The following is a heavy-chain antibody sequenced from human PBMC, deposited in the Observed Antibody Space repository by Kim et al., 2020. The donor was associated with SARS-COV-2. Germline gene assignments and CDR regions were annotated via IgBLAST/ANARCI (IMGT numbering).Heavy chain of an antibody. CDR3: AREGGTVAGTSVFDY. Sequence: GGSLRLSCAASGFTFSSYAMHWVRQAPGKGLEWVTFLSYDGSDKLYAVSVRGRFTVSRDNSKNTLYLQMNSLRTEDTAIYYCAREGGTVAGTSVFDYWG. CDR2: LSYDGSDK. CDR1: GFTFSSYA. D-gene: IGHD1-7*01. J-gene: IGHJ4*01. V-gene: IGHV3-30*04.